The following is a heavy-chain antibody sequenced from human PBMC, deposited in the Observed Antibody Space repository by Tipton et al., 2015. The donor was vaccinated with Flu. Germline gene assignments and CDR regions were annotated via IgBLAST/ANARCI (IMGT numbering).Heavy chain of an antibody. CDR3: AREWRRFCTETFCWHTPDAFDL. J-gene: IGHJ3*01. CDR2: IKQDGSAK. D-gene: IGHD2-8*02. V-gene: IGHV3-7*01. CDR1: GFNFSNYW. Sequence: SLRLSCAISGFNFSNYWMSWVRLTPGKGLEWVANIKQDGSAKYYVDSVKGRFTLSRDTAKNSVYLQVNSLRAEDTAVYYCAREWRRFCTETFCWHTPDAFDLWGQGTMVTVSS.